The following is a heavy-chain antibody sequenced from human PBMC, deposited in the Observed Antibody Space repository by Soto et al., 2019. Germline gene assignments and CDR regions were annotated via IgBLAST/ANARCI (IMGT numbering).Heavy chain of an antibody. Sequence: QVQLQESGPGLVKPSGTLSLTCAVSGGSISTSNWWSWVRQPPGKGLEWIGEIYHSGSTNYNPSLKSRVTISVDKSKNPFSLKLSSVTAADTAVYYCARDLSFCSSTSCYRCFDPWGQGTLVTVSS. CDR3: ARDLSFCSSTSCYRCFDP. V-gene: IGHV4-4*02. D-gene: IGHD2-2*01. J-gene: IGHJ5*02. CDR1: GGSISTSNW. CDR2: IYHSGST.